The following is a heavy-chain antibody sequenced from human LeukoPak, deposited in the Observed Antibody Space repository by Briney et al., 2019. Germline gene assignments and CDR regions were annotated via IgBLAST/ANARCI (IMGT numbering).Heavy chain of an antibody. D-gene: IGHD1-1*01. CDR1: GGSISSGTYY. J-gene: IGHJ4*02. Sequence: SETLSLTCTVSGGSISSGTYYWSWIRQSAGKGLEWIGHIYTTGSTNYNPSFKSRVTVSLDRSKNQFSLKLNSVTAADTAVYYCARAKQLEKFYFDYWGRGTLVTVSS. CDR3: ARAKQLEKFYFDY. V-gene: IGHV4-61*09. CDR2: IYTTGST.